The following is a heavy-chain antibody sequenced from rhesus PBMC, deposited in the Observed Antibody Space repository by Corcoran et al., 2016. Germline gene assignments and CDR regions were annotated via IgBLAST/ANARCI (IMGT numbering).Heavy chain of an antibody. CDR1: GGSISSSNW. CDR2: IYGSGGST. Sequence: QVQLQESGPAVVKPSDTLSLTCAASGGSISSSNWWSWIRQSPGKGPVGIGGIYGSGGSTQYTPSLKSLLPISKATSQNLFSPKLSSVTAADTAVYYCARGLYSGSWKLEVRFDVWGPGVLVTVSS. CDR3: ARGLYSGSWKLEVRFDV. V-gene: IGHV4-93*01. D-gene: IGHD6-25*01. J-gene: IGHJ5-1*01.